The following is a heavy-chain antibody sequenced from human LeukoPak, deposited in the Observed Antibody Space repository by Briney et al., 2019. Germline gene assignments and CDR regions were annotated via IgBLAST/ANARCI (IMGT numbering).Heavy chain of an antibody. J-gene: IGHJ2*01. CDR2: INPHSGGT. D-gene: IGHD3-10*01. CDR1: GYTSTGFY. V-gene: IGHV1-2*02. Sequence: ASVYLSCKLSGYTSTGFYTHWERQAPGQGLEWMGWINPHSGGTKYAQKCQGRVNMTRDTSISTAYMELRRLRSDDTAVYYCARGIRTNWYFDLWGRGTLVTVSS. CDR3: ARGIRTNWYFDL.